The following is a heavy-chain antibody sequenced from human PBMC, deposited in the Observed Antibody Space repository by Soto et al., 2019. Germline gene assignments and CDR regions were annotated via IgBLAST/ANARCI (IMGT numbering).Heavy chain of an antibody. CDR2: IYYSGST. Sequence: SETLSLTCTVSGGSISSSSYYWDWIRQPPGKGLEWIGYIYYSGSTNYNPSLKSRVTISVDTSKNQFSLKLSSVTAADTAVYYCARVWGGAFDIWGQGTMVTVSS. CDR1: GGSISSSSYY. V-gene: IGHV4-61*05. D-gene: IGHD3-10*01. J-gene: IGHJ3*02. CDR3: ARVWGGAFDI.